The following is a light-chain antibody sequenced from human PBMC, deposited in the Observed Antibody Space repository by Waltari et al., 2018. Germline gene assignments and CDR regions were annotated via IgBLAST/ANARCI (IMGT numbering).Light chain of an antibody. CDR2: DAS. Sequence: EIMLTQSPGTLSLSPGDRATLSCRASHIISKYLAWYQQKPGQAPRLLIYDASIRATGIPDRFSGSGYGTDFSLTISRLEPEDYAVYYCQKYGSLPATFGRGTKVEIK. CDR3: QKYGSLPAT. V-gene: IGKV3-20*01. J-gene: IGKJ1*01. CDR1: HIISKY.